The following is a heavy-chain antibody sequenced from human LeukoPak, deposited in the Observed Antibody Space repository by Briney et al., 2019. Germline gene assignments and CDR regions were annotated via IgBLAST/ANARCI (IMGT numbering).Heavy chain of an antibody. CDR2: INSDGSST. J-gene: IGHJ6*03. Sequence: GGSLRLSCAASGFTFSTYWMHWVRQAPGKGLVWVSRINSDGSSTSYADSVKGRFTISRDNAKNSLYLQMNSLRAEDTALYYCAKDKDYYYYYMDVWGKGTTVTISS. V-gene: IGHV3-74*01. CDR3: AKDKDYYYYYMDV. CDR1: GFTFSTYW.